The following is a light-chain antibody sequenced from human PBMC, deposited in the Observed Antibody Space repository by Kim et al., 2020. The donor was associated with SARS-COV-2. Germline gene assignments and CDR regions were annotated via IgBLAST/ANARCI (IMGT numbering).Light chain of an antibody. J-gene: IGKJ1*01. CDR2: DAS. Sequence: IQMTQSPSSLSASVGDSVTITCQASQDINDYLNWYQKKPGKAPNLLIYDASSLQTGVPSRFSGSGSGTDFTLTISSLQPEDAATFYCQQYDSVPWTFGQGTKVDIK. CDR1: QDINDY. CDR3: QQYDSVPWT. V-gene: IGKV1-33*01.